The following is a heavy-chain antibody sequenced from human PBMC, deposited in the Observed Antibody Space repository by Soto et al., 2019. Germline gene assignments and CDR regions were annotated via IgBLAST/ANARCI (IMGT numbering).Heavy chain of an antibody. Sequence: QVQLQESGPGLVKPSKTLSLTCTVSGGSISSYYWSWIRQPPGKGLEWIGYIYYSGCTNYNPSLKSRTTISVDTSKNKSTLKLSSVTAADTAEYYCAKDRPGYRLDYRGQGTLVTVSA. V-gene: IGHV4-59*01. CDR2: IYYSGCT. D-gene: IGHD5-18*01. CDR3: AKDRPGYRLDY. J-gene: IGHJ4*02. CDR1: GGSISSYY.